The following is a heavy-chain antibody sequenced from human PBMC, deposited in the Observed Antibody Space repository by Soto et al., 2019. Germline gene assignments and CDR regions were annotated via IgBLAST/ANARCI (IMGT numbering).Heavy chain of an antibody. D-gene: IGHD3-22*01. CDR3: ARDRETDYYDSSGYYS. CDR1: GYTFTSYG. J-gene: IGHJ5*02. CDR2: ISAYNGNT. V-gene: IGHV1-18*01. Sequence: ASVKVSCKASGYTFTSYGISWVRQAPRQGLEGMGWISAYNGNTNYAQKLQGRVTMTIDTSTSTAYMELRSLRSEDTAVYYCARDRETDYYDSSGYYSWGQGTLVTVSS.